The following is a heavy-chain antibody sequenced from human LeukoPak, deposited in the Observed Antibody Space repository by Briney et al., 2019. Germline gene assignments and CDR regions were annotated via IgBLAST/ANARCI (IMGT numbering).Heavy chain of an antibody. CDR1: GGSISSYY. J-gene: IGHJ4*02. D-gene: IGHD6-13*01. CDR3: ARGARSGIAY. V-gene: IGHV4-59*12. CDR2: IYYSGST. Sequence: SETLSLTCTVSGGSISSYYWSWIRQPPGKGLEWIGYIYYSGSTNYNPSLKSRVTISVDTSKNQFSLKLSSVTAADTAVYYCARGARSGIAYWGQGTLVTVSS.